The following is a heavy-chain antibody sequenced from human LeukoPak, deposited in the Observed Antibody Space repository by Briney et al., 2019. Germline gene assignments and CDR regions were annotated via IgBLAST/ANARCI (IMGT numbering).Heavy chain of an antibody. CDR3: ARVIGIAAAGGYYFDY. CDR2: ISSSSSYI. V-gene: IGHV3-21*01. CDR1: GFTFSSYS. D-gene: IGHD6-13*01. J-gene: IGHJ4*02. Sequence: GGSLRLSSAASGFTFSSYSMNWVRQAPGKGLEWVSSISSSSSYIYYADSVKGRFTISRDNAKNSLYLQMNSLRAEDTAVYYCARVIGIAAAGGYYFDYWGQGTLVTVSS.